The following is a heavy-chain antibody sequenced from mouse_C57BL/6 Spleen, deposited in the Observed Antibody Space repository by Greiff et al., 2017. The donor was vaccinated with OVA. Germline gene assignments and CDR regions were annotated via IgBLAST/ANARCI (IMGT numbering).Heavy chain of an antibody. J-gene: IGHJ1*03. CDR3: ARAVLRFWYFDV. CDR2: ISYDGSN. CDR1: GYSITSGYY. D-gene: IGHD1-1*01. V-gene: IGHV3-6*01. Sequence: DVHLVESGPGLVKPSQSLSLTCSVTGYSITSGYYWNWIRQFPGNKLEWMGYISYDGSNNYNPSLKNRISITRDTSKNQFFLKLNSVTTEDTATYYCARAVLRFWYFDVWGTGTTVTVSS.